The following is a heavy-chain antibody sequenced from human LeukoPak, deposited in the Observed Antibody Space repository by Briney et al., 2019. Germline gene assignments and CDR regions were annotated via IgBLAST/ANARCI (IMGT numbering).Heavy chain of an antibody. CDR1: GFTFSTYW. Sequence: GGSLRLSCAASGFTFSTYWMSWVRQAPGEGLEWVANIKQDGSEKYYVDSVKGRFTISRDNAKNSLFLQMNSLRVEDTALYFCAMGDSSGWYFDYWGQGTLVTVSS. V-gene: IGHV3-7*03. CDR3: AMGDSSGWYFDY. J-gene: IGHJ4*02. CDR2: IKQDGSEK. D-gene: IGHD6-19*01.